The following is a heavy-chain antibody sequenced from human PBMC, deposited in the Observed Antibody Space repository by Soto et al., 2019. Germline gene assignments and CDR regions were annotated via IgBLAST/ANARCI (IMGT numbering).Heavy chain of an antibody. CDR3: GRHHRYGGNAFDI. Sequence: QVQLVESGGGLVKPGGSLRLSCVASGFTFSDYYMTWIRQAPGKGLDWVSYITTSGGTIYSADSVKGRFTISRDNAKNARYLQMNSLRAEDTAVYYCGRHHRYGGNAFDIWGQGTRVTVSS. J-gene: IGHJ3*02. D-gene: IGHD4-17*01. V-gene: IGHV3-11*01. CDR1: GFTFSDYY. CDR2: ITTSGGTI.